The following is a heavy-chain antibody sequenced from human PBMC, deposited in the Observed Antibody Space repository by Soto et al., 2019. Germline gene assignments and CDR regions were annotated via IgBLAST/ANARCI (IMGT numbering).Heavy chain of an antibody. CDR3: AESSSDEYFQH. Sequence: SETLSLTCTVSGGSISSYYWRWIRQPPGKALEWIGYIYYSGSTNYNPSLKSRVTISVDTSKNQFSLKLSSVTAADTAVYYCAESSSDEYFQHWGQGTLVTVS. CDR1: GGSISSYY. D-gene: IGHD6-13*01. J-gene: IGHJ1*01. CDR2: IYYSGST. V-gene: IGHV4-59*01.